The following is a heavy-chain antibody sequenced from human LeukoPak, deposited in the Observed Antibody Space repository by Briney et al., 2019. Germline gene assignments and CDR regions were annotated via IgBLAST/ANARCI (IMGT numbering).Heavy chain of an antibody. Sequence: PSETLSLTCAVSGGSFSGYYWSWIRQPPGKGLEWIGEINHSGSTNYNPSLKSRVSISVDTSKNQFSLKLSSVTAADTAVYYCARSRSMYSSSSGFDYWGQGTLVTVSS. CDR3: ARSRSMYSSSSGFDY. V-gene: IGHV4-34*01. CDR1: GGSFSGYY. CDR2: INHSGST. D-gene: IGHD6-6*01. J-gene: IGHJ4*02.